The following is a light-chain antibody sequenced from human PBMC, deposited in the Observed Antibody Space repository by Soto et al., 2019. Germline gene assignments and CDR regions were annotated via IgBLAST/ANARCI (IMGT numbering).Light chain of an antibody. J-gene: IGKJ1*01. V-gene: IGKV3-20*01. Sequence: ETVLTQSPDSLCLSTGERATLSCRASQSVTSNYLAWYQQKPGQAPRLLIYGASIRATGIPDRFSGSGSGTDFTLTITRLEPEDFAVYYCQQYGGPLQTFGQGTKVDIK. CDR2: GAS. CDR1: QSVTSNY. CDR3: QQYGGPLQT.